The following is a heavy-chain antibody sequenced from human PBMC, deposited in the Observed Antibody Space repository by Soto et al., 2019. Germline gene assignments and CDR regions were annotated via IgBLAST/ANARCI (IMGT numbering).Heavy chain of an antibody. D-gene: IGHD3-3*01. CDR1: GGTFSSYA. CDR2: IIPIFGTA. V-gene: IGHV1-69*13. J-gene: IGHJ6*02. Sequence: SVKVSCKASGGTFSSYAISWVRQAPGQGLEWMGGIIPIFGTANYAQKFQGRVTITADESTSTAYMELSSLRSEDTAVYYCARHFFGVVTYYGMDVWGQGTTVTVSS. CDR3: ARHFFGVVTYYGMDV.